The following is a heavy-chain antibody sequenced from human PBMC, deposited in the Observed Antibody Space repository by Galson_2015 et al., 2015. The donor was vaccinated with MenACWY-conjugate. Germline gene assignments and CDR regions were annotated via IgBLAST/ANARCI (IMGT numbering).Heavy chain of an antibody. J-gene: IGHJ4*02. CDR2: YYYSGTT. V-gene: IGHV4-59*01. Sequence: LSLTCTVSGDSISGYYCSWIRQPPGKGLEWIGYYYYSGTTKYNPSLESRATISVDTSKNQFSLKLSSVTTADTAFYYCARGVGAGRNHFYFDYWGQGNLVTVSS. CDR3: ARGVGAGRNHFYFDY. D-gene: IGHD3-16*01. CDR1: GDSISGYY.